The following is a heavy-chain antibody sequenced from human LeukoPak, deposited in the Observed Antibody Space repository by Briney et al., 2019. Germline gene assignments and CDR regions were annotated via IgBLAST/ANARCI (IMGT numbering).Heavy chain of an antibody. CDR2: INHSGSA. CDR3: ARGRAYHYGAGSYYPPKGNYYYYMDV. V-gene: IGHV4-34*01. J-gene: IGHJ6*03. CDR1: GGSFSGYY. D-gene: IGHD3-10*01. Sequence: PSETLSLTCAVYGGSFSGYYWTWIRQPPGKGLGWNGEINHSGSANYNPSLKSRVTISVDTSKKQFSLKLSSVTAADTAVYYCARGRAYHYGAGSYYPPKGNYYYYMDVWGKGTTVTVSS.